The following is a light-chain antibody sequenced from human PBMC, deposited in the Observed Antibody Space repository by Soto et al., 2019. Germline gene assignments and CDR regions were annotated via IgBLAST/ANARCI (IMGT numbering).Light chain of an antibody. Sequence: QSALTQPPSASGSPGQSVTISCTGTSSDIGAYNFVSWYQQHPGKAPRLLMYEVSKRPSGVPDRFSGSKSGNTASLTVSGLQAGDEADYYCSSPAANYNYVFGTATKVTVL. CDR1: SSDIGAYNF. CDR3: SSPAANYNYV. V-gene: IGLV2-8*01. J-gene: IGLJ1*01. CDR2: EVS.